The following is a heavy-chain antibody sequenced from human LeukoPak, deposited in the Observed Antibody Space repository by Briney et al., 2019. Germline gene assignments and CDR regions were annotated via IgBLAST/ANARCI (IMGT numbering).Heavy chain of an antibody. CDR2: ISYDGSNK. CDR3: ARTGITMIEDLDY. D-gene: IGHD3-22*01. J-gene: IGHJ4*02. Sequence: HPGRSLRLSCAASGFTFSSYGMHWVRQAPGKGLEWVAVISYDGSNKYYADSVKGRFTISRDNAKNSLYLQMNSLRAEDTAVYYCARTGITMIEDLDYWGQGTLVTVSS. V-gene: IGHV3-30*03. CDR1: GFTFSSYG.